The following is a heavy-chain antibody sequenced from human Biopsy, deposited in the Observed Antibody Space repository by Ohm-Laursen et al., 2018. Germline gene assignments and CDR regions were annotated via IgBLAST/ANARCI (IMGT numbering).Heavy chain of an antibody. CDR2: ISYTGGI. Sequence: SQTLSLTCTVSGVSISGYHWSWTRKSPGKGLEWLAYISYTGGIPSNPSLNGRATMSLDTSKNQFSLRLIYVTAADTAVYYCARMPHFDYWGQGILVTVSS. CDR1: GVSISGYH. V-gene: IGHV4-59*01. D-gene: IGHD2-2*01. CDR3: ARMPHFDY. J-gene: IGHJ4*02.